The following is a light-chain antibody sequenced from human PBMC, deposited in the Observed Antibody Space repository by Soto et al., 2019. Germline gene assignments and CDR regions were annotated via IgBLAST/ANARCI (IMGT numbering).Light chain of an antibody. CDR2: DVD. CDR3: CSYAGSYTYV. Sequence: QSALTQPRSVSGSPGQSVIISCTGTSSDVGGYGYVSWYQQHPGKAPKLMIYDVDERPSGVPGRFSGSKSGNTASLTISGLQAEDEADYYCCSYAGSYTYVFGTGTKLTVL. J-gene: IGLJ1*01. V-gene: IGLV2-11*01. CDR1: SSDVGGYGY.